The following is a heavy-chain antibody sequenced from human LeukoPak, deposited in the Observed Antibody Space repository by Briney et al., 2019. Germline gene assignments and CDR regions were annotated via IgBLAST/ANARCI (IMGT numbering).Heavy chain of an antibody. CDR3: ARTTYYDFWSGYHQYYYGMDV. J-gene: IGHJ6*02. CDR2: ISAYNGNT. V-gene: IGHV1-18*01. D-gene: IGHD3-3*01. CDR1: GYTFTSYG. Sequence: ASVKVSCKASGYTFTSYGIRWVRQAPGQGLEWMGWISAYNGNTNYAQKLQGRVTMITDTSTSTAYMKLRSLRSDDTAVYHCARTTYYDFWSGYHQYYYGMDVWGQGTTVTVSS.